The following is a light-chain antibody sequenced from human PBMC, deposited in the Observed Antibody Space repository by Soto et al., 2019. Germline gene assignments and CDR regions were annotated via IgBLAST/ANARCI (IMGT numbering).Light chain of an antibody. V-gene: IGKV3-20*01. CDR1: QSVSSSY. Sequence: EIVLTQSPGTLSLSPGERATLSCRPSQSVSSSYLAWYQQKPGQPPRLLIYGASSRATGIPDRFSGSGSGTDFTLTISRLEPEDFAVFYCQHYDSLPSTFGQGTRLEIK. CDR2: GAS. J-gene: IGKJ5*01. CDR3: QHYDSLPST.